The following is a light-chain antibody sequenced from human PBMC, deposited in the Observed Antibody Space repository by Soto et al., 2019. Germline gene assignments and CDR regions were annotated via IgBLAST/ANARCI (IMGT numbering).Light chain of an antibody. V-gene: IGLV2-14*01. CDR1: SSDVGGYKY. CDR2: EVT. J-gene: IGLJ1*01. Sequence: QSALTQPASVSGSPGQSITISCTGTSSDVGGYKYVSWYQQHPGEAPKLMIYEVTNRPSGVSNRFSGSKSGNTASLTISGLQAEDEADYFCSSYTSSSTFYVFGTGTKLTVL. CDR3: SSYTSSSTFYV.